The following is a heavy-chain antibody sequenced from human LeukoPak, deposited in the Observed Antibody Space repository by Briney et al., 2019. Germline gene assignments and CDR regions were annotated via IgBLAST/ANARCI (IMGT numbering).Heavy chain of an antibody. D-gene: IGHD2-8*02. Sequence: PGGPLRLSCGVPGFTFSSYATTSVRKATGKAMETASSVTANTRTTYSPEPVKARFTISRDNSRNTLYLQMNTLRAEDTAIYYCAKGTLGSCAGARCYPFDHLGQGALVTVAS. CDR3: AKGTLGSCAGARCYPFDH. J-gene: IGHJ4*02. V-gene: IGHV3-23*01. CDR2: VTANTRTT. CDR1: GFTFSSYA.